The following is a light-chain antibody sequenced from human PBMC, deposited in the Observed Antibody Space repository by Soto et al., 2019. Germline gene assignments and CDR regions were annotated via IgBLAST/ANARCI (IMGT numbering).Light chain of an antibody. CDR2: KVS. Sequence: QSVLTLPASVTAAPGQSITIPCTGTSSDAGGYNYVSWYQQHPGKAPNLMIYKVSNRPSGVSNRFSGSKSGNTASLTISGLQAEDEADYYCSSYTSSSTPYVFGTGTKVT. CDR1: SSDAGGYNY. CDR3: SSYTSSSTPYV. V-gene: IGLV2-14*01. J-gene: IGLJ1*01.